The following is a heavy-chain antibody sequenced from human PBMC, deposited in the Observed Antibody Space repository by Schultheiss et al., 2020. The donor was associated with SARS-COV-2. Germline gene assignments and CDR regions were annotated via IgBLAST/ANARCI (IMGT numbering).Heavy chain of an antibody. D-gene: IGHD4-23*01. J-gene: IGHJ4*02. V-gene: IGHV4-34*01. CDR2: INHSGST. CDR3: ARVAWTTTVVTPIDY. CDR1: GGSFSGYY. Sequence: GSLRLSCAVYGGSFSGYYWSWIRQPPGKGLEWIGEINHSGSTNYNPSLKSRVTISVDTSKNQFSLKLSSVTAADTAVYYCARVAWTTTVVTPIDYWGQGTLVTVSS.